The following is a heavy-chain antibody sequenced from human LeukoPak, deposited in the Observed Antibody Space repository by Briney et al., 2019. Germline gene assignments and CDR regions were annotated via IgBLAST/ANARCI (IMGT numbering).Heavy chain of an antibody. Sequence: SETLSLTCTVSGGSISSGDYYWSWIRQPPRKGLEWIGYIYYSGSTYYNPSLKSRVTISVDTSKNQFALKLSSVTAADTAVYYCAREGSPLGYCSSTSCLEAFDIWGQGTMVTVSS. CDR2: IYYSGST. J-gene: IGHJ3*02. CDR1: GGSISSGDYY. V-gene: IGHV4-30-4*08. CDR3: AREGSPLGYCSSTSCLEAFDI. D-gene: IGHD2-2*01.